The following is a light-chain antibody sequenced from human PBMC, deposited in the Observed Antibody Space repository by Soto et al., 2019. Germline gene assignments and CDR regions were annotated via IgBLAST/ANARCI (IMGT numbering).Light chain of an antibody. J-gene: IGLJ2*01. V-gene: IGLV4-69*01. CDR3: QTWDTGIRVV. Sequence: HPVLTQSPSASASLGASVKLTCTLSSGHSSYAIAWHQQQPEKGPRYLMKLNSDGSHNKGDGIPDRFSGSSSGAERYLTISSLQSEDEADYYCQTWDTGIRVVFGGGTKLTVL. CDR1: SGHSSYA. CDR2: LNSDGSH.